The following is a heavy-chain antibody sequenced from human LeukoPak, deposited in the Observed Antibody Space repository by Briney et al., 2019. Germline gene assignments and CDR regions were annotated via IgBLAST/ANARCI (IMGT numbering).Heavy chain of an antibody. CDR3: ARRVAVVVSNGFDP. D-gene: IGHD3-22*01. V-gene: IGHV4-59*12. CDR2: IYSSGSP. CDR1: GGSISGYY. Sequence: SETLSLTCTVSGGSISGYYWSWIRQPPGKGLEWIGYIYSSGSPNYTPSLKSRVTISVDTSKNQFSLMLKSVTAADTAVYYCARRVAVVVSNGFDPWGQGTLVTVSS. J-gene: IGHJ5*02.